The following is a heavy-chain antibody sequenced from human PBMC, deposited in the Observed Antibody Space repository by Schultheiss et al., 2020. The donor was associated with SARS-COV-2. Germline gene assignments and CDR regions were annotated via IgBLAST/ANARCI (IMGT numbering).Heavy chain of an antibody. CDR2: ISGSGGST. CDR1: GFTFDDYA. V-gene: IGHV3-23*01. J-gene: IGHJ3*02. Sequence: GGSLRLSCAASGFTFDDYAMSWVRQAPGKGLEWVSAISGSGGSTYYADSVKGRFTISGDNSKNTLYLQMNSLRAEDTAVYYCEVAMTTVTPDAFDIWGQGTMVTVSS. CDR3: EVAMTTVTPDAFDI. D-gene: IGHD4-17*01.